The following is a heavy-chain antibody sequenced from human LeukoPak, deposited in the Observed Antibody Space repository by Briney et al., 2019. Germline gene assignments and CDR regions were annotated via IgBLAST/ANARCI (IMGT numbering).Heavy chain of an antibody. V-gene: IGHV4-34*01. CDR1: TGSFSGYY. D-gene: IGHD6-6*01. J-gene: IGHJ5*02. CDR3: ARESLPARRGRNWFDP. Sequence: SKTLSLTCAVYTGSFSGYYWSWIRQPPGKGLEWIGEINHSGSINYNPSLKSRVTISLDTSKNQFSLKLTSVTAADTAVYYCARESLPARRGRNWFDPWGQGTLVTVSS. CDR2: INHSGSI.